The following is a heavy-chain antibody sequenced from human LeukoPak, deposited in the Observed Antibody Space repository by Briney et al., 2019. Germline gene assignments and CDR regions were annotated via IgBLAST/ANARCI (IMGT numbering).Heavy chain of an antibody. CDR3: ARSVAGPYYYGMDV. CDR2: IIPIFGTA. CDR1: GGTFSSYA. Sequence: SVKVSCKASGGTFSSYAISWVRQAPGQGLEWMGGIIPIFGTANYAQTFQGRVTITADESTSTAYMELSSLRSEDTAVYYCARSVAGPYYYGMDVWGQGTTVTVSS. J-gene: IGHJ6*02. D-gene: IGHD6-19*01. V-gene: IGHV1-69*01.